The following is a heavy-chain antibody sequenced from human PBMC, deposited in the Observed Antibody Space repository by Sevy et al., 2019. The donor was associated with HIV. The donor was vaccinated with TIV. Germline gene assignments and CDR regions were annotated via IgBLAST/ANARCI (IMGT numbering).Heavy chain of an antibody. J-gene: IGHJ5*02. CDR1: GYTFTSYY. V-gene: IGHV1-46*01. CDR2: INPSGGST. Sequence: ASVKVSCKASGYTFTSYYMHWVRQAPGQGLEWMGIINPSGGSTSYAQKFQGRVTMTRDTSTSTVYMELSSLRSEDTAVYYCARDRGSCYSGPCNWFDPWGQGTLVTVSS. D-gene: IGHD2-15*01. CDR3: ARDRGSCYSGPCNWFDP.